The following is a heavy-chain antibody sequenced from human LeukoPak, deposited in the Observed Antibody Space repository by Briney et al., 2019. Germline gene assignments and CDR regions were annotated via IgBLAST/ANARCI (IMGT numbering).Heavy chain of an antibody. Sequence: SVKVSCKASGGTFSSYAISWVRQAPGQGLEWMGGIIPIFGTANYAQKFQGRVTITADESTSIAYMELSSLRSEDTAVYYCATSRRSGGSYLNDAFDIWGQGTMVTVSS. J-gene: IGHJ3*02. CDR2: IIPIFGTA. CDR3: ATSRRSGGSYLNDAFDI. CDR1: GGTFSSYA. V-gene: IGHV1-69*01. D-gene: IGHD1-26*01.